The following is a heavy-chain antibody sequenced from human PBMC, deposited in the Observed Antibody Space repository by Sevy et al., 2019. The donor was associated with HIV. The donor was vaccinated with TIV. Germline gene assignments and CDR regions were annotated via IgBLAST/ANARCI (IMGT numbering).Heavy chain of an antibody. J-gene: IGHJ6*02. Sequence: GGSLRLSCAASGFTFSSYVMSWVRQAPGKGLEWVSAISGSGGSTYYADSVKGRFTISRDNSKNTLYLQMNSLRAEDTAVYYCAKGLGSSWDYYYYYGMDVWGQGTTVTVSS. D-gene: IGHD6-13*01. V-gene: IGHV3-23*01. CDR1: GFTFSSYV. CDR2: ISGSGGST. CDR3: AKGLGSSWDYYYYYGMDV.